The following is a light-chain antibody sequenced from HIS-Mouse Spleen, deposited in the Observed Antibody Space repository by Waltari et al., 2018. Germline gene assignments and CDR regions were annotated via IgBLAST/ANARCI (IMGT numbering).Light chain of an antibody. CDR2: KDS. J-gene: IGLJ2*01. Sequence: SYELTQPPSVSVSPGQTARITCSGDALPKQYAYWYQQKPGQAPVLGIYKDSERPSGIPARFSGSSSGTTVTLTISGVQAEDEADYYCQSADSSGTYQDVVFGGGTKLTVL. V-gene: IGLV3-25*03. CDR1: ALPKQY. CDR3: QSADSSGTYQDVV.